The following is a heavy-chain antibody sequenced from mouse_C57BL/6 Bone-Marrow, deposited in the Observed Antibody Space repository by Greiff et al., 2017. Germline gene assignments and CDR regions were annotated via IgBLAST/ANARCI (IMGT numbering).Heavy chain of an antibody. V-gene: IGHV1-72*01. D-gene: IGHD2-14*01. CDR1: GYTFTSYW. CDR3: ARWGTPYWYFDV. CDR2: IDPTSGGN. Sequence: QVQLQQPGAELVKPGASVKLSCKASGYTFTSYWMHWVKQRPGRGLEWIGSIDPTSGGNKYNEKFKSKATLTVDKPSNTAYMQLSSLTSTESAVFNCARWGTPYWYFDVWGTVTTVTVSS. J-gene: IGHJ1*03.